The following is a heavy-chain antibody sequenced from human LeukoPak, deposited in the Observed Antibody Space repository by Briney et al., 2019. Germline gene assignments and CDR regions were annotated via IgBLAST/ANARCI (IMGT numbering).Heavy chain of an antibody. D-gene: IGHD6-13*01. CDR2: IYYSGST. J-gene: IGHJ4*02. V-gene: IGHV4-59*01. CDR1: GGSISSYY. CDR3: ARGLAAAGHLTAVDY. Sequence: SETLSLTCTVSGGSISSYYWSWIRQPPGKGLERIGYIYYSGSTNYNPSLKSRVTISVDTSKNQFSLKLSSVTAADTAVYYCARGLAAAGHLTAVDYWGQGTLVTVSS.